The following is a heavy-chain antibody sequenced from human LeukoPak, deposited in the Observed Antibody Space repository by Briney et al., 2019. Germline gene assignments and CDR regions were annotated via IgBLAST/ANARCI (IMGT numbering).Heavy chain of an antibody. J-gene: IGHJ6*04. CDR2: ISSSGSTI. Sequence: VQPEGSLRLSCAASGFTFSSYEMNWVRQAPGKGLEWVSYISSSGSTIYYADSVKGRFTISRDNAKNSLYLQMNSLRAEDTAVYYCAELGITMIGGVWGKGTTVTISS. CDR3: AELGITMIGGV. D-gene: IGHD3-10*02. V-gene: IGHV3-48*03. CDR1: GFTFSSYE.